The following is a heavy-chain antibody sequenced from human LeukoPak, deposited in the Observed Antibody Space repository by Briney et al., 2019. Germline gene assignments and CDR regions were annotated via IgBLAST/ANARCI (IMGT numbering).Heavy chain of an antibody. CDR1: GFTFSNHA. J-gene: IGHJ4*02. CDR3: AKTSVGEGRIIASGYFDN. V-gene: IGHV3-23*01. Sequence: GGSLRLFCAASGFTFSNHAMNWVRQAPGKGLEWVSIISGSGTVTYYADSVKGRFTISRDNSKNTLYLRMNSLRAEDTAVYYCAKTSVGEGRIIASGYFDNWGQGTLVTVSS. CDR2: ISGSGTVT. D-gene: IGHD2-15*01.